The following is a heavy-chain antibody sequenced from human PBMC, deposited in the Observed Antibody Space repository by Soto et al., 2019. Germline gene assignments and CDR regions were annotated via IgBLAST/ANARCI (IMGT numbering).Heavy chain of an antibody. CDR2: ILYSGTT. CDR1: GGSISSGDYY. J-gene: IGHJ4*02. D-gene: IGHD2-8*01. V-gene: IGHV4-30-4*01. Sequence: SETLSLTCTVSGGSISSGDYYWSWIRQPPGKGLEWIGYILYSGTTNYNPSLESRLTISVDTSKNRFSLKLTSVTAADTAVYYCARNGALDYWGRGTLVTVSS. CDR3: ARNGALDY.